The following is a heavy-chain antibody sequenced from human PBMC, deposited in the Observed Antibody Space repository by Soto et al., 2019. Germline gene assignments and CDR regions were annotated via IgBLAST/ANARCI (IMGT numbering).Heavy chain of an antibody. D-gene: IGHD2-2*01. CDR3: ARDSPKTSSYPNRFDP. V-gene: IGHV4-34*01. CDR2: INHSGST. J-gene: IGHJ5*02. Sequence: SETLSLTCAVYGGSFSGYYWSWIRQPPGKGLEWIGEINHSGSTNYNPSLKSRVTISVDTSKNQFSLKLSSVTAADTAVYYCARDSPKTSSYPNRFDPWGQGTLVTVSS. CDR1: GGSFSGYY.